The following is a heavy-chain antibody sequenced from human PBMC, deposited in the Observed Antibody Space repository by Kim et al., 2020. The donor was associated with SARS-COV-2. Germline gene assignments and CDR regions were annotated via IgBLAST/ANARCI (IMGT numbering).Heavy chain of an antibody. CDR3: ARVRDIVVVPAAIGY. J-gene: IGHJ4*02. Sequence: PSLKSRVTISVDTSNNQFSLKLSSVTAADTAVYYCARVRDIVVVPAAIGYWGQGTLVTVSS. D-gene: IGHD2-2*01. V-gene: IGHV4-34*01.